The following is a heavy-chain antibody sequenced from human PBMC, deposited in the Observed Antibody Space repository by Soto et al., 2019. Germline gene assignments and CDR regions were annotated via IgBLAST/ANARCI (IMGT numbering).Heavy chain of an antibody. D-gene: IGHD2-15*01. CDR2: IYYSGST. V-gene: IGHV4-39*01. CDR3: AVGPSGGRTIDY. J-gene: IGHJ4*02. Sequence: SETLSLTCTVSGGSISSSSYYWGWIRQPPGKGLEWIGSIYYSGSTYYNPSLKSRVTISVDTSKNQFSLKLSSVTAADTAVYYCAVGPSGGRTIDYWGQGTLVTVSS. CDR1: GGSISSSSYY.